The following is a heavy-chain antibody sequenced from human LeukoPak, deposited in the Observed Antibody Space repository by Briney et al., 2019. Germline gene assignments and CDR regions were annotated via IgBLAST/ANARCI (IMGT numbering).Heavy chain of an antibody. CDR2: ISTTGSSI. Sequence: QPGGSLRLSCAASGFTFSSYSMNWVRQAPGKGLEWVSYISTTGSSIYYADSVKGRFTISRDNVKNLLYLQMNSLRAEDTAVYYCARVQRGIAVALDYWGQGTLATVSS. CDR1: GFTFSSYS. V-gene: IGHV3-48*04. CDR3: ARVQRGIAVALDY. J-gene: IGHJ4*02. D-gene: IGHD6-19*01.